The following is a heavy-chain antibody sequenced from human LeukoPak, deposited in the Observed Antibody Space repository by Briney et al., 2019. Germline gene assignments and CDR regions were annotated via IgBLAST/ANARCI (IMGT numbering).Heavy chain of an antibody. CDR1: GFMFSDFW. CDR2: ISSSGGST. Sequence: GGSLRLSCAASGFMFSDFWMTWVRQAPGKGLEWVSVISSSGGSTYYADSVKGRFTISRDNSKNTLYLQMNSLRAEDTAVYYCAKGSRSIAVDNLCDYWGQGTQVTVSS. CDR3: AKGSRSIAVDNLCDY. D-gene: IGHD6-6*01. J-gene: IGHJ4*02. V-gene: IGHV3-23*01.